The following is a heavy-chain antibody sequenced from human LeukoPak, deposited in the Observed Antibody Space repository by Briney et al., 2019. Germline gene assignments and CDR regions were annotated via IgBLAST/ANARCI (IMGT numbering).Heavy chain of an antibody. Sequence: PSETLSLTCAVYGGSFSDYYWTWIRQPPGKGLEWIGYIHDSGSTDYNPSLKSRVTISVDTSKNQLSLKLNSVTAADTAVYYCARPHGYNYWWYFDIWGRGTLVTVSS. CDR1: GGSFSDYY. D-gene: IGHD5-24*01. CDR3: ARPHGYNYWWYFDI. J-gene: IGHJ2*01. V-gene: IGHV4-59*01. CDR2: IHDSGST.